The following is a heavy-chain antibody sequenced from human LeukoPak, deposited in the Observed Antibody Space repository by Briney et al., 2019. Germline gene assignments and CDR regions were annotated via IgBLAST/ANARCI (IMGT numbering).Heavy chain of an antibody. V-gene: IGHV3-33*01. CDR2: IWSDGSNK. CDR3: ARDRLRVVVVAATTDAFDI. Sequence: GGSLRLSCAASGFTFSGYGMHWVRQAPGKGLEWVTVIWSDGSNKYYADSVKGRFTVSRDNSKSTLYLQMNSLRAEDTAVYYCARDRLRVVVVAATTDAFDIWGQGTMVTVSS. J-gene: IGHJ3*02. D-gene: IGHD2-15*01. CDR1: GFTFSGYG.